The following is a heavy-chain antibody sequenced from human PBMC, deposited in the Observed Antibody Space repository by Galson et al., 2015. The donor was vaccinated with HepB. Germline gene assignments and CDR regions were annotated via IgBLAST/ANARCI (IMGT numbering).Heavy chain of an antibody. CDR1: GYTFTGYA. Sequence: SVKVSCKASGYTFTGYAMHWVRQAPGQRLEWMGWINAGNGNTKYSQKFQGRVTITRDTSASTAYMELSSLRSEDTAVYYCARRELLWFGEFGWFDPWGQGTLVTVSS. J-gene: IGHJ5*02. V-gene: IGHV1-3*01. CDR2: INAGNGNT. D-gene: IGHD3-10*01. CDR3: ARRELLWFGEFGWFDP.